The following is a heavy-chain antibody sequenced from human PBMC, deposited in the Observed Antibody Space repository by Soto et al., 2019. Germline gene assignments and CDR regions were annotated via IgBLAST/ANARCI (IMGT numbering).Heavy chain of an antibody. Sequence: SETLSLTCAVYGGSFSGYYWSWIRQPPGKGLEWIGEINHSGSTNYNPSLKSRVTISVDTSKNQFSLKLSSVTAADTAVYYCATQLSIAVAGPIDYWGQGTLVTVSS. CDR2: INHSGST. J-gene: IGHJ4*02. V-gene: IGHV4-34*01. CDR1: GGSFSGYY. CDR3: ATQLSIAVAGPIDY. D-gene: IGHD6-19*01.